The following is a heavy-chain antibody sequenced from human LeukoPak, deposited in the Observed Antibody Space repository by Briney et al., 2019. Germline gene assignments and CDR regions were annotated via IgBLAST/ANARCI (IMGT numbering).Heavy chain of an antibody. Sequence: PGGSLRLSCAASGFTFSSYAMHWVRQAPGKGLEYVSAISSNGGSTYYANSVKGRFTISRDNSKNTLYLQMGSLRAEDMAVYYCARVGVRGVIHNWFDPWGQGTLVTVSS. D-gene: IGHD3-10*01. CDR2: ISSNGGST. V-gene: IGHV3-64*01. J-gene: IGHJ5*02. CDR3: ARVGVRGVIHNWFDP. CDR1: GFTFSSYA.